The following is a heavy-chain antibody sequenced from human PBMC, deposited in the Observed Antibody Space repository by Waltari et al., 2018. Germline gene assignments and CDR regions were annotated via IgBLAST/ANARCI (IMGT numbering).Heavy chain of an antibody. CDR2: INHSGST. V-gene: IGHV4-34*01. CDR3: ARQFSSGWYSEY. J-gene: IGHJ4*02. Sequence: QVQLQQWGAGLLKPSATLSLTCAVYGGFFSGYYWSWIRQSPGKGLEWIGEINHSGSTNYNPSLKSRVTISVDTSKNQFSLKVSSVTAADTAVYYCARQFSSGWYSEYWGQGTLVTVSS. D-gene: IGHD6-19*01. CDR1: GGFFSGYY.